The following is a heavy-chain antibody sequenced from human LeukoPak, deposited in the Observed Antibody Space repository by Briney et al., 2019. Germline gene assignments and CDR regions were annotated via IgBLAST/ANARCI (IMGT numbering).Heavy chain of an antibody. CDR3: ARVAAVAGLSSCMDV. CDR2: ISHSGST. V-gene: IGHV4-34*01. D-gene: IGHD6-19*01. Sequence: SETLSLTCAVYGGSFSGYYWSWIRQPPGKGLEWIGEISHSGSTNYNPSLKSRVTISVDTSKNQFSLKLSSVTAADTAVYYCARVAAVAGLSSCMDVWGQGTTVTVSS. J-gene: IGHJ6*02. CDR1: GGSFSGYY.